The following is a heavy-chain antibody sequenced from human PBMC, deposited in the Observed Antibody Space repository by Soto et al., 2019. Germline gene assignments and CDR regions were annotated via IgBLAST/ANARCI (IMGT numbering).Heavy chain of an antibody. V-gene: IGHV3-33*01. CDR1: GFTFSSYG. D-gene: IGHD3-10*01. CDR2: IWYDGSNK. Sequence: QVQLVESGGGVVQPGRSLRLSCAASGFTFSSYGMHWVRQAPGKGLEWVAVIWYDGSNKYYADSVKGRFTISRDNSKNTLYLQMNSLRAEDTAVYYCAIEPGRYPKYYFDYWGQGTLVTVSS. CDR3: AIEPGRYPKYYFDY. J-gene: IGHJ4*02.